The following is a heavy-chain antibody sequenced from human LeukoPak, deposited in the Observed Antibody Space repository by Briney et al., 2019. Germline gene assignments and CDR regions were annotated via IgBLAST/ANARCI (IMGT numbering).Heavy chain of an antibody. CDR3: ARERIAVAGTGFYFDY. CDR2: IYTSGST. J-gene: IGHJ4*02. CDR1: GGSISSYY. V-gene: IGHV4-4*07. Sequence: SETLSLTCTVSGGSISSYYWGWIRQPAGKGLEWIGRIYTSGSTNYNPSLKSRVTMSVDTSKNQFSLKLSSVTAADTAVYYCARERIAVAGTGFYFDYWGQGTLVTVSS. D-gene: IGHD6-19*01.